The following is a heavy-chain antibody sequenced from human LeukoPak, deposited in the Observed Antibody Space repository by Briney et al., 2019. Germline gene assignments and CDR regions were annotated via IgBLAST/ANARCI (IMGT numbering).Heavy chain of an antibody. Sequence: GGSLRLSCAASGFTFSSYGMSWVRQAPGKGLEWVSAISGSGDFTYYADSAKGRFTISRDNSKNTLYLQMDSLRAEDTAVYYCAKSATPWLPPFPYWGQGTLVTVSS. CDR2: ISGSGDFT. D-gene: IGHD5-12*01. CDR1: GFTFSSYG. V-gene: IGHV3-23*01. J-gene: IGHJ4*02. CDR3: AKSATPWLPPFPY.